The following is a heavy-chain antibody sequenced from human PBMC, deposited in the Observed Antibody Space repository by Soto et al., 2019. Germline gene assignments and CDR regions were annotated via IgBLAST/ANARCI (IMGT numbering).Heavy chain of an antibody. J-gene: IGHJ4*02. Sequence: SATLSLTCTFSGGSISSGGYYWSWIRQHPGKGLEWIGYIYYSGSTNYNPSLKSRVTISVDTSKNQFSLKLNSMTAADTAVYYCARHNYGSGSTYFDYWGQGTLVTVSS. CDR3: ARHNYGSGSTYFDY. D-gene: IGHD3-10*01. V-gene: IGHV4-61*08. CDR1: GGSISSGGYY. CDR2: IYYSGST.